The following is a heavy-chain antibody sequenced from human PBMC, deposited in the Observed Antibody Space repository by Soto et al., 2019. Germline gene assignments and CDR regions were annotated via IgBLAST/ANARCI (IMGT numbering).Heavy chain of an antibody. J-gene: IGHJ4*02. CDR3: ARRSPGYSYDD. V-gene: IGHV5-51*01. CDR1: GYNFTSYW. Sequence: GESLKISCKGSGYNFTSYWIGWVRQMPGKGLEWMGIIYPGDSESRYSPSFQGQVTMSADKSIRTAYLHWSSLKASDTAMYYCARRSPGYSYDDWGQGTLVTVSS. CDR2: IYPGDSES. D-gene: IGHD5-18*01.